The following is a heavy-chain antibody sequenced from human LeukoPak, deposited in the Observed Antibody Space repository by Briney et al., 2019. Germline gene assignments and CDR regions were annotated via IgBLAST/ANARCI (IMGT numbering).Heavy chain of an antibody. CDR3: ARGSELGYCSGGSCLDLDY. CDR1: GGTFSSYA. J-gene: IGHJ4*02. V-gene: IGHV1-69*05. CDR2: IIPIFGTA. Sequence: ASVKVSCKASGGTFSSYAISWVRQAPGQGLEWMGGIIPIFGTANYAQKFQGRVTITTDESTSTAYMGLSSLRSEDTAVYYCARGSELGYCSGGSCLDLDYWGQGTLVTVSS. D-gene: IGHD2-15*01.